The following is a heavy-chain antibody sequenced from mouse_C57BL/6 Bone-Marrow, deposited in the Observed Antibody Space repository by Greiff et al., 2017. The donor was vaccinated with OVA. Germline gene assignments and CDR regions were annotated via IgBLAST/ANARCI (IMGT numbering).Heavy chain of an antibody. V-gene: IGHV5-9*01. CDR1: GFTFGSYT. D-gene: IGHD2-1*01. CDR2: ISGGGGNT. J-gene: IGHJ3*01. CDR3: ARQYGNYVAWFAY. Sequence: EVQGVESGGGLVKPGGSLKLSCAASGFTFGSYTMSWVRQTPEKRLEWVATISGGGGNTYYPDSVKGRFTISRDNAKNTLYLQMSSLRSEDTALYYCARQYGNYVAWFAYWGQGTLVTVSA.